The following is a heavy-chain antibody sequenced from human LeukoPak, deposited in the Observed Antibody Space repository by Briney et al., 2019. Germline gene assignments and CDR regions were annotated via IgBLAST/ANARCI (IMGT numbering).Heavy chain of an antibody. CDR2: ISYDGSNK. D-gene: IGHD2-2*02. CDR3: ARLPGYCSSNSCYKMTVPFDY. Sequence: PGGSLRLSCAASGFTFSSYAMHWVRQASGKGLEWVAVISYDGSNKYYADSVKGRFTISRDNSKNTLYLQMNSLRAEDTAVYYCARLPGYCSSNSCYKMTVPFDYWGQGTLVTVSS. J-gene: IGHJ4*02. CDR1: GFTFSSYA. V-gene: IGHV3-30*04.